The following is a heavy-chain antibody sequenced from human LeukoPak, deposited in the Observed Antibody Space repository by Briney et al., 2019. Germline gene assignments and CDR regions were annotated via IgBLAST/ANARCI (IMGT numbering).Heavy chain of an antibody. CDR3: AKGRGSPYYFEY. Sequence: GGSLRFSCAAAGFTFSSFAMTWVRQAPGHVLQWVSAISGSGASTYYADSVKGRFTISRDNSKNTLYLQMNSLRAEDTAVYYCAKGRGSPYYFEYWGQGTLVTVSS. CDR2: ISGSGAST. CDR1: GFTFSSFA. D-gene: IGHD1-26*01. J-gene: IGHJ4*02. V-gene: IGHV3-23*01.